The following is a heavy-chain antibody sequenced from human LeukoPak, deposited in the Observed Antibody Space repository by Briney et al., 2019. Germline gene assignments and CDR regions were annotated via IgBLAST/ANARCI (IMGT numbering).Heavy chain of an antibody. CDR1: GYTFTSYG. V-gene: IGHV1-18*01. D-gene: IGHD2-15*01. CDR2: ISAYNGNT. Sequence: ASVKVSCKGSGYTFTSYGLSRVRQAPGQGLEWMGWISAYNGNTNYAQKLQGRVTMTTDTYTSTAFMELRSLRSDDTAAYYWARYLGGSSAFDIWGQGTMVTVSS. CDR3: ARYLGGSSAFDI. J-gene: IGHJ3*02.